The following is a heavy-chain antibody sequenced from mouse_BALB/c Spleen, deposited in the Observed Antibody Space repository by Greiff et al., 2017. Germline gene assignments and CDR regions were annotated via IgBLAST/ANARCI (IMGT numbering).Heavy chain of an antibody. V-gene: IGHV5-6*01. D-gene: IGHD1-1*01. J-gene: IGHJ4*01. Sequence: EVHLVESGGDLVKPGGSLKLSCAASGFTFSSYGMSWVRQTPDKRLEWVATISSGGSYTYYPDSVKGRFTISRDNAKNTLYLQMSSLKSEDTAMYYCASLDYYSEPHAMDYWGQGTSVTVSS. CDR3: ASLDYYSEPHAMDY. CDR1: GFTFSSYG. CDR2: ISSGGSYT.